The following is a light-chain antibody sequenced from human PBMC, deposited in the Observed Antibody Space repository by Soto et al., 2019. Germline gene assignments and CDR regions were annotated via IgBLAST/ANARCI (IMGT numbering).Light chain of an antibody. Sequence: EIVLTQSPGTLSLSPGEIATLSCRASQSVSSSFLAWYQQKPGQAPRLLIYGASSRATCIPDRFSGSGSGTDFTLTISRLEPEDFAVYYCQQYGSSPWTFGQGTKVEFK. J-gene: IGKJ1*01. CDR1: QSVSSSF. V-gene: IGKV3-20*01. CDR3: QQYGSSPWT. CDR2: GAS.